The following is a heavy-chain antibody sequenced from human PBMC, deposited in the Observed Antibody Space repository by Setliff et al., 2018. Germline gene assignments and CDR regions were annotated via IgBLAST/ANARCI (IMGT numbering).Heavy chain of an antibody. Sequence: PGGSLRLSCSASGFTFGDYYMSWIRQAPGKGLEWVSYISRGGNTIYYADSVKGRFTISRDNAKNSLYLQMNSLRAEDTAVYYCARGYPVTFEIWGQGTMVTVSS. CDR3: ARGYPVTFEI. V-gene: IGHV3-11*04. D-gene: IGHD1-1*01. J-gene: IGHJ3*02. CDR2: ISRGGNTI. CDR1: GFTFGDYY.